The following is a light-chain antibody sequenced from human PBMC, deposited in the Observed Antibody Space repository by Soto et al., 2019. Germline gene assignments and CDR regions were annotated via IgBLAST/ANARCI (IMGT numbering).Light chain of an antibody. CDR1: SSDVGGYNY. V-gene: IGLV2-14*01. CDR3: TSYTSSSTWV. CDR2: EVS. Sequence: QSALTQPASVSGSPGQSITISCTGTSSDVGGYNYVSWYQQHPGKAPKLMIYEVSNRPSGVSNRFSGSKSGNTASLTISDLQAEDEADYYCTSYTSSSTWVFGGGTKVTVL. J-gene: IGLJ3*02.